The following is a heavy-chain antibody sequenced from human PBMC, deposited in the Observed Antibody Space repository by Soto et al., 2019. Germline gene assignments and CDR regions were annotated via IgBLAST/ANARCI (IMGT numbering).Heavy chain of an antibody. CDR3: ARETAGGRYFDWLLGANYYYYGMDV. D-gene: IGHD3-9*01. J-gene: IGHJ6*02. Sequence: EVQLVESGGGLVQPGGSLRLSCAASGFTFSSYEMNWVRQAPGKGLEWVSYISSSGSTIYYADSVKGRFTISRDNAKNSLYLQMNSLRAEDTAVYYCARETAGGRYFDWLLGANYYYYGMDVWGQGTTVTVSS. CDR1: GFTFSSYE. CDR2: ISSSGSTI. V-gene: IGHV3-48*03.